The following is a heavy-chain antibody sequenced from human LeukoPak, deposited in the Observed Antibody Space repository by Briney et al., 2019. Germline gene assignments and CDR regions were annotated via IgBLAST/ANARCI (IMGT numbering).Heavy chain of an antibody. CDR3: TRTYYGGNRHIDY. J-gene: IGHJ4*02. V-gene: IGHV3-15*01. CDR2: IKSKTDGGTT. Sequence: PGGSLRLSCAASGFTFSNAWMSWVRQAPGKGLEWVGRIKSKTDGGTTDYAAPVKGRFTISRDDSKNTLYLQMNSLKTEDTAVYYCTRTYYGGNRHIDYWGQGTLVTVSS. CDR1: GFTFSNAW. D-gene: IGHD4-17*01.